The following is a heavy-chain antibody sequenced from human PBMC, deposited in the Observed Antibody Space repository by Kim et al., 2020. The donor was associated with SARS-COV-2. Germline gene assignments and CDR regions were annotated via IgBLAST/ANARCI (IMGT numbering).Heavy chain of an antibody. J-gene: IGHJ4*02. D-gene: IGHD3-22*01. CDR1: GFTFSSYW. V-gene: IGHV3-7*03. Sequence: GGSLRLSCAASGFTFSSYWMSWVRQAPGKGLEWVANIKQDGSEKYYVDSVKGRFTISRDNAKNSLYLQMNSLRAEDTAVYYCAREPLWEDYYDSSGYLYYFDYWGQGTLVTVSS. CDR2: IKQDGSEK. CDR3: AREPLWEDYYDSSGYLYYFDY.